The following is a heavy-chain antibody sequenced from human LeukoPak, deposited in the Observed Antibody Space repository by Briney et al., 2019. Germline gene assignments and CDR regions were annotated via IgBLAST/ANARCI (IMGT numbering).Heavy chain of an antibody. CDR2: ISYDGSNK. D-gene: IGHD2-2*01. Sequence: PGRSLRLSCAASGFTFSSYAMHWVRQAPGKGLEWVAVISYDGSNKYYADSVKGRFTISRDNSKNTLYLQMNSLRAGDTAVYYCAKDHDALVPAAQFDYWGQGTLVTVSS. V-gene: IGHV3-30-3*01. CDR3: AKDHDALVPAAQFDY. CDR1: GFTFSSYA. J-gene: IGHJ4*02.